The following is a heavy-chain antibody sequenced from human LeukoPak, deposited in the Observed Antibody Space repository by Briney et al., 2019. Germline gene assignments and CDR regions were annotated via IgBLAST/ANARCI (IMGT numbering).Heavy chain of an antibody. J-gene: IGHJ4*02. Sequence: GGSLRLSCAASGFTFSSYGMHWVRQAPGKGLEWVAFIRYDGSNEYYADSVKGRFTISRDNSKNTLYLQMNSLRAEGTAVYYCAKNYYGSGSYYNHFDYWGQGTLVTVSS. CDR2: IRYDGSNE. CDR3: AKNYYGSGSYYNHFDY. D-gene: IGHD3-10*01. CDR1: GFTFSSYG. V-gene: IGHV3-30*02.